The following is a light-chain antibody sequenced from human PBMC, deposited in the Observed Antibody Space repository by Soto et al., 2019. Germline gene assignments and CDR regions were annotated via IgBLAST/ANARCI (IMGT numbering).Light chain of an antibody. CDR2: GNS. Sequence: QSVLTQPPSVSGAPGQRVTISCTGSSSNIGAGYDVHWYQQLPGTAPKLLIYGNSNRPSGVPDRFSGSKSGTSASLAITGLKAVDGADYYCQSYDSSLSVVFGGGTKLTVL. V-gene: IGLV1-40*01. J-gene: IGLJ2*01. CDR1: SSNIGAGYD. CDR3: QSYDSSLSVV.